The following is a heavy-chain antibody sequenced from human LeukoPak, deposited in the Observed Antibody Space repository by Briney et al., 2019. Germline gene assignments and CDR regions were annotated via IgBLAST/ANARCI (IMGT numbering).Heavy chain of an antibody. CDR3: ARDNSVGDNAWWFDP. J-gene: IGHJ5*02. CDR1: GYIFTSYY. D-gene: IGHD1-26*01. V-gene: IGHV1-46*01. CDR2: INPTGGST. Sequence: ASVKVCCKASGYIFTSYYMHWVRQAPGQGLEWMGLINPTGGSTGYAQKFQGRVTMTRDMSTSTDYMELSSLRSEDTAIYYCARDNSVGDNAWWFDPWGQGTLVTVSS.